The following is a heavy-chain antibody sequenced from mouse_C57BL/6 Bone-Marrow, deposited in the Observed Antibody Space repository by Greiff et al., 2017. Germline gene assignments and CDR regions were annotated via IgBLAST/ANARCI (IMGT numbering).Heavy chain of an antibody. CDR2: INPNNGGT. CDR3: ARRDY. J-gene: IGHJ2*01. Sequence: VQLQQSGPELVKPGASVKISCKASGYTFTDYYMNWVKQSHGKSLEWIGDINPNNGGTSYNQKFKGKATLTVDKSSSTAYMELRSLKSEDSAVYYCARRDYWGQGTTLTVSS. V-gene: IGHV1-26*01. CDR1: GYTFTDYY.